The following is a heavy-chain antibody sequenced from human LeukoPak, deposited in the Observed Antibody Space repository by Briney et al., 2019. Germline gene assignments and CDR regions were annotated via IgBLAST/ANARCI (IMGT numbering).Heavy chain of an antibody. CDR3: ARVDSSGFFGMGPFDY. J-gene: IGHJ4*02. CDR1: GVSISSDY. V-gene: IGHV4-59*01. Sequence: KPSETLSLTCTVSGVSISSDYWSWIRQPPGKGLEWIGYIYYSGSTNYNPSLKSRVTISVDTSKNEFSLKLNSVTAADTAVYYCARVDSSGFFGMGPFDYWGQGTLVTVSS. CDR2: IYYSGST. D-gene: IGHD3-22*01.